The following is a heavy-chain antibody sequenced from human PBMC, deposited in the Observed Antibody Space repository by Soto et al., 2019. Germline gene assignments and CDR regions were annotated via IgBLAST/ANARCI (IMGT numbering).Heavy chain of an antibody. D-gene: IGHD5-12*01. CDR1: GFSFISYA. J-gene: IGHJ4*02. CDR3: AKGSIEYSASVDN. V-gene: IGHV3-23*01. CDR2: ISARGGSS. Sequence: EVHLLESGGGLVQPGGSLRLPFEASGFSFISYALVWVAQAPGKGLEWVSVISARGGSSYFADSVKGRFTISRDNSKNVLSLEMNSLRAEDTAIYFCAKGSIEYSASVDNWGQGTLVLVSS.